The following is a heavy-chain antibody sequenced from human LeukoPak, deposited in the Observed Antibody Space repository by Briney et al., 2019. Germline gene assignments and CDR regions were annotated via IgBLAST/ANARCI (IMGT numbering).Heavy chain of an antibody. V-gene: IGHV4-39*01. Sequence: SETLSLTCTVSGGSISSSSYYWGWIRQPPGKGLEWIGSIFYSVSTYYHPSLKSRVTISVDTSKNQFSLKLSSVTAADTAVYYCARHRQLRYWPNWFDPWGQGTLVTVSS. CDR3: ARHRQLRYWPNWFDP. CDR1: GGSISSSSYY. CDR2: IFYSVST. D-gene: IGHD3-9*01. J-gene: IGHJ5*02.